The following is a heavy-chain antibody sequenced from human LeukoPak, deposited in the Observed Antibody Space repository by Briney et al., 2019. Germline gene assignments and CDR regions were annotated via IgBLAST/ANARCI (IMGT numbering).Heavy chain of an antibody. V-gene: IGHV3-15*01. J-gene: IGHJ4*02. Sequence: GGSLRLSCAASGFTFTNAWMSWVRQAPGKGLEWVGRIKSKTDGGTTDYAAPVKGRFTISRDDSKNTLYLQMNSLKTEDTAVYYCTTELLLVYYYDSSGYYYFPVWGQGTLVTVSS. CDR3: TTELLLVYYYDSSGYYYFPV. CDR1: GFTFTNAW. CDR2: IKSKTDGGTT. D-gene: IGHD3-22*01.